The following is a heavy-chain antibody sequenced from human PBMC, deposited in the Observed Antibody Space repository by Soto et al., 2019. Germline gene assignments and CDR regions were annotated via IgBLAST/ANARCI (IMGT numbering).Heavy chain of an antibody. CDR3: ATRLSIAVAGTMFDP. V-gene: IGHV1-24*01. Sequence: ASVKVSCKVSGYTLTELSMHWVRQAPGKGLEWMGGFDPEDGETIYAQKFQGRVTMTEDTSTDTAYMELSSLRSEDTAVYYCATRLSIAVAGTMFDPWGQGTLVTVSS. CDR2: FDPEDGET. CDR1: GYTLTELS. J-gene: IGHJ5*02. D-gene: IGHD6-19*01.